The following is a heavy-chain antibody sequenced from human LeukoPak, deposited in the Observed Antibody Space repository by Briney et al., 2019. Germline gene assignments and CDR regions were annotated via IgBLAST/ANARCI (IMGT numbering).Heavy chain of an antibody. D-gene: IGHD2-2*01. CDR2: IYPGDSDT. J-gene: IGHJ4*02. Sequence: GESLKISCNGSGYSFTNHWIGWVRQMPGKGLEWMGIIYPGDSDTRYNPSFQGQVTISVDKSINTAYLQWSSLKTSDTAMYYCARRQGCSSSSCPPDYWGQGTLVTVSS. CDR3: ARRQGCSSSSCPPDY. CDR1: GYSFTNHW. V-gene: IGHV5-51*01.